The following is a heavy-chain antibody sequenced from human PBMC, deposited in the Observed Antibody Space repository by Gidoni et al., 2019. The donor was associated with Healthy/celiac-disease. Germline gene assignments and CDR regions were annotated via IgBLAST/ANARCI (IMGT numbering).Heavy chain of an antibody. Sequence: EVQLLESGGGLVQPGGSLRLSCAASGFPFSSYAMSWVRQAPGKGLEWVSAISGSGGSTYYADSVKGRFTISRDNSKNTLYLQMNSLRAEDTAVYYCAKLYGDIVVVPAAPTTMVDWGQGTLVTVSS. J-gene: IGHJ4*02. V-gene: IGHV3-23*01. CDR2: ISGSGGST. CDR1: GFPFSSYA. D-gene: IGHD2-2*01. CDR3: AKLYGDIVVVPAAPTTMVD.